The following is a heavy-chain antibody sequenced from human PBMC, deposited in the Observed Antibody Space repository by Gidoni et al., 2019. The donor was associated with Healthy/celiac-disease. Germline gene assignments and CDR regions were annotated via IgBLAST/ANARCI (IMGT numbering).Heavy chain of an antibody. CDR3: ARLERANVVTAMAQRSPGLRKWYFDL. V-gene: IGHV4-34*01. CDR1: GGSFSGYY. CDR2: INHSGST. Sequence: QVQLQQWGAGLLKPSETLSLTCAVYGGSFSGYYWSWIRQPPGKGLAWIGEINHSGSTNYNPSLKSRVTISVDTSKNQFSLKLSSVTAADTAVYYCARLERANVVTAMAQRSPGLRKWYFDLWGRGTLVTVSS. D-gene: IGHD5-18*01. J-gene: IGHJ2*01.